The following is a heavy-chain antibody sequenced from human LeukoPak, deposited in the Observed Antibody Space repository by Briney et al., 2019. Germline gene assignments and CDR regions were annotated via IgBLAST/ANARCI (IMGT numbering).Heavy chain of an antibody. CDR3: ARLTLDLEGGHSSSWSLDY. Sequence: GESLKISCKGSGYSFTSYWIGWVRQMPGKGLEWMGIIYPGDSDTRYSPSFQGQVTISADKSISTAYLQWSSLKASDTAMYYCARLTLDLEGGHSSSWSLDYWGQGTLVTVSS. D-gene: IGHD6-13*01. CDR1: GYSFTSYW. CDR2: IYPGDSDT. V-gene: IGHV5-51*01. J-gene: IGHJ4*02.